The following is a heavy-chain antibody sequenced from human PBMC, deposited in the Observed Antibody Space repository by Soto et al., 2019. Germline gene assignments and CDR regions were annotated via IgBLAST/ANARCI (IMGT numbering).Heavy chain of an antibody. Sequence: QVQLQQWGAGRLKPSETLSLTCAVYGWSFSGYYWSWIRQPPGKGLEWIGEINHSGSTNYNPSLKNRVTISVDTPKNQFSLKLSSVTAADTAVYYCARAYGGNVFDYWGQGTLVTVSS. V-gene: IGHV4-34*01. CDR3: ARAYGGNVFDY. CDR1: GWSFSGYY. J-gene: IGHJ4*02. CDR2: INHSGST. D-gene: IGHD4-17*01.